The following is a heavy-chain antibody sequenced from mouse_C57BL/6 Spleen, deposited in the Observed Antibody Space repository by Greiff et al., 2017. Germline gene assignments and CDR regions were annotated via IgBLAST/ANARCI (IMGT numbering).Heavy chain of an antibody. Sequence: VQLKESGPGLVKPSQSLSLTCSVTGYSITSGYFWTWIRRFPGNQLEWMGSISYDGSTNYNPTLKTRKSNTRDTSKNQCGLKVNAVTTEDTATYYCAREGYGSSYGYFDVWGTGTTVTGSS. CDR1: GYSITSGYF. CDR3: AREGYGSSYGYFDV. J-gene: IGHJ1*03. V-gene: IGHV3-6*01. D-gene: IGHD1-1*01. CDR2: ISYDGST.